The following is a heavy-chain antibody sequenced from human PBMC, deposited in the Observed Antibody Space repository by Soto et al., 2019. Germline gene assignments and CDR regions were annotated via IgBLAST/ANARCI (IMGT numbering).Heavy chain of an antibody. D-gene: IGHD3-16*01. CDR2: ITNDGKSA. V-gene: IGHV3-74*01. CDR3: ARDIWGGPDF. Sequence: VQLVESGGGLVQPGGSLRLSCAASGFTFSSYWMQWVRQTPGKGLVWVGRITNDGKSAYYADSVKGRFTISRDNAKNTPYLQINGLSDDDTSVFYCARDIWGGPDFWGKGTTVIVTS. J-gene: IGHJ6*04. CDR1: GFTFSSYW.